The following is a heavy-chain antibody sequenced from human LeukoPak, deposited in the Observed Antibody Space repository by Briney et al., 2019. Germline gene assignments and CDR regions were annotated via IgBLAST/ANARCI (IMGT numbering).Heavy chain of an antibody. V-gene: IGHV3-7*01. D-gene: IGHD1-7*01. CDR3: ARKNWNYEAFDI. CDR1: GFTFSSYW. CDR2: IKQDGNEK. Sequence: GGPLRLSCAASGFTFSSYWMSWLRQPPGKGLEWVANIKQDGNEKYYVDSVKGRFTISKDNAKNSLYLEMNSLRAEDTAVYYCARKNWNYEAFDIWGQGTMVTVSS. J-gene: IGHJ3*02.